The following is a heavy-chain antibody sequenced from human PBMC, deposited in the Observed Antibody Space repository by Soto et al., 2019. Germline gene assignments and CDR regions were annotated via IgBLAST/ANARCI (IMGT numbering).Heavy chain of an antibody. CDR1: GFAFSSHP. J-gene: IGHJ5*02. V-gene: IGHV3-30-3*01. Sequence: VQLLESGGDLVHPGGSLRLSCAASGFAFSSHPMSWVRQAPERGLEWVALISYDGDNQYFTDSVRGRFTISRDNSKTTVYLEMNSLRLDDTATYYCVSPHSDSSNAFDLWGQGTLVTVSS. CDR2: ISYDGDNQ. D-gene: IGHD3-22*01. CDR3: VSPHSDSSNAFDL.